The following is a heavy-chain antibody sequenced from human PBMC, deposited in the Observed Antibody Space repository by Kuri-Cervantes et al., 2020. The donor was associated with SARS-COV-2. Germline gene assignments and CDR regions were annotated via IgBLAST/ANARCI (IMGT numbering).Heavy chain of an antibody. CDR1: GGSISSSSYY. V-gene: IGHV4-39*01. Sequence: SETLSLTCTLSGGSISSSSYYWGWIRQPPGKGLEWIGSINYSGSTYYNPSLKCRVTISVDTSKNQFSLKLCSVTAADTAVYYCARHPPGYYDSSGYYDYWGQGTLVTVSS. CDR2: INYSGST. J-gene: IGHJ4*02. D-gene: IGHD3-22*01. CDR3: ARHPPGYYDSSGYYDY.